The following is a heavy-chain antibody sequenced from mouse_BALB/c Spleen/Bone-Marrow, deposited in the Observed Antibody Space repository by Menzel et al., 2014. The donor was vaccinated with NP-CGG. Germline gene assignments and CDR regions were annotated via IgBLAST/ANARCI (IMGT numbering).Heavy chain of an antibody. V-gene: IGHV1-54*01. J-gene: IGHJ4*01. CDR2: INPGSGGT. CDR1: GYAFTNYL. CDR3: ARGDLYYGNLYAMDY. Sequence: QVQLKESGAELVRPGTSVKVSCKASGYAFTNYLIEWIKKRPGQGLEWIGVINPGSGGTNYNEKFKGKATLTADKSSSTAYMQLSSLTSDDSAVYFCARGDLYYGNLYAMDYWGQGTSVTLSS. D-gene: IGHD2-1*01.